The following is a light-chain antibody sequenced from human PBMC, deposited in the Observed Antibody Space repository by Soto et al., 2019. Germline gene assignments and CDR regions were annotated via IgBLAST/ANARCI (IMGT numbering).Light chain of an antibody. V-gene: IGLV2-14*01. CDR2: DVS. CDR3: SSYTSATTYD. CDR1: SSDVGAYNY. Sequence: QSVLPHPASVSGSPVQSITISNTGTSSDVGAYNYDSWYQQYPGEAPKVIIYDVSHRPAGVSNRFSGSKSGHTASLTISGLQTQDEADYYCSSYTSATTYDFGTGTKVTV. J-gene: IGLJ1*01.